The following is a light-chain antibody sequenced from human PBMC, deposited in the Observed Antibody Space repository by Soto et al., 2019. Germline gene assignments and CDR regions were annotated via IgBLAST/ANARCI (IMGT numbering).Light chain of an antibody. J-gene: IGLJ3*02. Sequence: QSVLTQPPSASGSPGQSVTISCTGTSSDVGGCNYVSWYQQHPGKAPKLMIYEVSKRPSGVPDRFSGSKSGNSASLNVSGLQPEDESDYYCSSYAGSNNRVFGGGTKVTVL. CDR1: SSDVGGCNY. CDR3: SSYAGSNNRV. CDR2: EVS. V-gene: IGLV2-8*01.